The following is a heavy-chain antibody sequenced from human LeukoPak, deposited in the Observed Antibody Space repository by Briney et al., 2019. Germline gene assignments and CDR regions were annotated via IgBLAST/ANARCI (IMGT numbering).Heavy chain of an antibody. D-gene: IGHD4-17*01. CDR2: INPNSGGT. CDR3: ARGNKDYGDYARGLSDY. Sequence: GASAKVSCKASGYTFTGYYMHWVRQAPGQGLEWMGWINPNSGGTNYAQKFQGRITMTRNTSITTAYMELSSLRSEDTAVYYCARGNKDYGDYARGLSDYWGQGTLVTVSS. J-gene: IGHJ4*02. V-gene: IGHV1-2*02. CDR1: GYTFTGYY.